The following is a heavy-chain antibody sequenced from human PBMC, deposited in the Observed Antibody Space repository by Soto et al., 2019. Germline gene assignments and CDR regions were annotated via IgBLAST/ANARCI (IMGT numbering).Heavy chain of an antibody. Sequence: PVGSLRLSCAASGFTFSSYAMSWVRQAPGKGLEWVSAISGSGGSTYYADSVKGRFTISRDNSKNTLYLQMNSLRAEDTAVYYCAKDQGPRLENWFDPWGQGTLVTVSS. V-gene: IGHV3-23*01. CDR3: AKDQGPRLENWFDP. D-gene: IGHD3-16*01. CDR1: GFTFSSYA. J-gene: IGHJ5*02. CDR2: ISGSGGST.